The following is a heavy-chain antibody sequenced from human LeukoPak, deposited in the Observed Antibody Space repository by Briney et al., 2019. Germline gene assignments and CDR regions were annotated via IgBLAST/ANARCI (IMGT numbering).Heavy chain of an antibody. Sequence: GGSLRLSCAASGFTFDDYGMNWVRQAPGKGLEWVSGINWNGGSTGYADSVNGRYTISRDNAKNSLYLQMNSLRAEDTALYYCASTIFGGFDPWGQGTLVTVSS. D-gene: IGHD3-3*01. CDR1: GFTFDDYG. CDR2: INWNGGST. J-gene: IGHJ5*02. V-gene: IGHV3-20*04. CDR3: ASTIFGGFDP.